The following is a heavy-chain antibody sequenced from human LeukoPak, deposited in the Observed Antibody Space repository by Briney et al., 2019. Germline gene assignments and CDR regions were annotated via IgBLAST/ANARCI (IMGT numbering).Heavy chain of an antibody. Sequence: PGGSLRLSCAASGFTFSNYAMSWVRQAPGKGLEWVSGISGSGGTTYYADSVKGRFTISRDNSKDTLCLEMNSLRAEDTAVYYCAKGPYYSDSSGYPDYWGQGTLATASS. D-gene: IGHD3-22*01. CDR1: GFTFSNYA. CDR3: AKGPYYSDSSGYPDY. J-gene: IGHJ4*02. V-gene: IGHV3-23*01. CDR2: ISGSGGTT.